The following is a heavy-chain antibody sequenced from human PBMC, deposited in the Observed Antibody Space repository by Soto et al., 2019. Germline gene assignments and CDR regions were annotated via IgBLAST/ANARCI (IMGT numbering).Heavy chain of an antibody. CDR2: ISYDGSNK. CDR3: AKELRGYSGYDCVFDY. V-gene: IGHV3-30*18. D-gene: IGHD5-12*01. CDR1: GFTFSTYG. Sequence: QVQLVASGGGVVQPGRSLRLSCAASGFTFSTYGMHWIRQAPGKGLEWVAIISYDGSNKYYADSVKGRFTISRDNSKNTLYLQMNSLRPEDTAVYYCAKELRGYSGYDCVFDYWGQGTLVTVSS. J-gene: IGHJ4*02.